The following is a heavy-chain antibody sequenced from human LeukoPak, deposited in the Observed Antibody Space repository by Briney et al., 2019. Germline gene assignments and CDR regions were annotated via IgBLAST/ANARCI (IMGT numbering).Heavy chain of an antibody. D-gene: IGHD3-16*01. CDR2: IYHSGST. CDR1: GGSISSSNW. V-gene: IGHV4-4*02. J-gene: IGHJ4*02. CDR3: ARDTSAGERDY. Sequence: PSETLSLTCAVSGGSISSSNWWNWVRQPPGKGLEWIGEIYHSGSTYYNPSLKSRVTISVDTSKNQFSLKLSSVTAADTAVYYCARDTSAGERDYWGQGTLVTVSS.